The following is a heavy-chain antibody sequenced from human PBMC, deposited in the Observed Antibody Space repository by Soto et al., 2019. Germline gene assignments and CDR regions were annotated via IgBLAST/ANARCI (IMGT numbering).Heavy chain of an antibody. J-gene: IGHJ5*02. CDR1: GYTFTGYY. CDR3: AGDPDSHYNDSHASSYP. D-gene: IGHD3-22*01. V-gene: IGHV1-2*02. CDR2: ISPNIGII. Sequence: GASVKVSCKASGYTFTGYYMHWVRQAPGQGLEWMGRISPNIGIINYAQKFQGRVTITADTFTGTAYMELTRLRSDDTAVYYCAGDPDSHYNDSHASSYPWGQGTLVTVSS.